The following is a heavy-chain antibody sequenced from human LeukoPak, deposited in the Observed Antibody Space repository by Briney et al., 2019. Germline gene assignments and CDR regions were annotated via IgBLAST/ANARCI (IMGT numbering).Heavy chain of an antibody. CDR2: ISSSSSYI. D-gene: IGHD3-3*01. CDR1: GFTVSSNY. J-gene: IGHJ4*02. V-gene: IGHV3-21*01. Sequence: GGSLRLSCAASGFTVSSNYMSWVRQAPGKGLEWVSSISSSSSYIYYADSVKGRFTISRDNAKNSLYLQMNSLRAEDTAVYYCARAITTKDYWGQGTLVTLSS. CDR3: ARAITTKDY.